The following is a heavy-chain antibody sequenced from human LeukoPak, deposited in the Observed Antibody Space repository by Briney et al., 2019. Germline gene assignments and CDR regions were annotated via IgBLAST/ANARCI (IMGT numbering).Heavy chain of an antibody. CDR2: VVGNGGTT. Sequence: GGSLRLSCAASGFTFTTYTIHWVRQAPGQGLEYVSAVVGNGGTTYYANSVKGRFTISRNNSKNTVYLQMGSLRAEDTAVYYCARERAFYYFDYWGQGALVTVSS. CDR1: GFTFTTYT. CDR3: ARERAFYYFDY. V-gene: IGHV3-64*01. J-gene: IGHJ4*02.